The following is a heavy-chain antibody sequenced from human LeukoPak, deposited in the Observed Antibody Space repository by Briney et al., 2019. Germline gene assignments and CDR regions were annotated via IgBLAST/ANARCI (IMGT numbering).Heavy chain of an antibody. V-gene: IGHV1-18*01. CDR3: ARDDCSGGSCSEGYYFDY. CDR1: GYMFTTYG. Sequence: ASVNISCKASGYMFTTYGFAWGRQAPGQGLEWLGWIGAKNGNTKYAKKFQDRVTMTTDTSTTTAYMELRSLTSDDTAVYYCARDDCSGGSCSEGYYFDYWGQGSLVSVSS. J-gene: IGHJ4*02. D-gene: IGHD2-15*01. CDR2: IGAKNGNT.